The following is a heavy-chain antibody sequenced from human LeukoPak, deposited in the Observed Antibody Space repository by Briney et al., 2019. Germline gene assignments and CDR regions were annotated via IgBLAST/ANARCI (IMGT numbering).Heavy chain of an antibody. Sequence: GASVKVSCKAFGYTFTSYGISWVRQAPGQGLEWMGWISAYNGNTNYAQKLQGRVTMTTDTSTSTAYMELRSLRSDDTAVYYCARASVVVAASHFDYWGQGTLVTVSS. CDR1: GYTFTSYG. V-gene: IGHV1-18*04. J-gene: IGHJ4*02. CDR3: ARASVVVAASHFDY. CDR2: ISAYNGNT. D-gene: IGHD2-15*01.